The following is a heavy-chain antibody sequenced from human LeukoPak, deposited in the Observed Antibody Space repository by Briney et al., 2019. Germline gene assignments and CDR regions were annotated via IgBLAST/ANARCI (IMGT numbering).Heavy chain of an antibody. J-gene: IGHJ4*02. CDR2: INHSGST. D-gene: IGHD4-17*01. CDR1: GGSFSGYY. CDR3: ARVPTVTFFDY. V-gene: IGHV4-34*01. Sequence: SETLSLTCAVYGGSFSGYYWSWIRQPPGKGLEWIGEINHSGSTYYNPSLKSRVTISVDTSKNQFSLKLSSVTAADTAVYYCARVPTVTFFDYWGQGTLVTVSS.